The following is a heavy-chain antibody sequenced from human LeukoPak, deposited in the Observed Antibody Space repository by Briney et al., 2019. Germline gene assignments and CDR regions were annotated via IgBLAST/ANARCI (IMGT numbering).Heavy chain of an antibody. CDR1: GFTFSTYA. V-gene: IGHV3-23*01. J-gene: IGHJ4*02. D-gene: IGHD2-2*01. Sequence: GGSLRLSCAASGFTFSTYAMTWVRQAPGKGRECVSGISGSGDSTYYTDSVKGRFTISRDTSKNTLYLQMNSLRAEDTAVYYCAKVQYCSSTSCYPISYFDYWGQGTLVTVSS. CDR3: AKVQYCSSTSCYPISYFDY. CDR2: ISGSGDST.